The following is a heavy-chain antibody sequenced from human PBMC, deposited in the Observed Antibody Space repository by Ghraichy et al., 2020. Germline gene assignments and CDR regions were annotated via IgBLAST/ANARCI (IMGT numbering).Heavy chain of an antibody. D-gene: IGHD3-10*01. V-gene: IGHV4-39*07. CDR2: IYYSGST. Sequence: SETLSLTCTVSGGSISSSSYYWGWIRQPPGKGLEWIGSIYYSGSTYYNPSLKCRVTISVDTSKNQFSLKLSSVTAADTAVYYCARVGIYGSGSYCWFDPWGQGTLVTVSS. J-gene: IGHJ5*02. CDR1: GGSISSSSYY. CDR3: ARVGIYGSGSYCWFDP.